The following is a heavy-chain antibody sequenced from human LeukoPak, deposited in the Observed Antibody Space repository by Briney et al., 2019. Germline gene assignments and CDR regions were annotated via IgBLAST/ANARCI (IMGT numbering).Heavy chain of an antibody. CDR3: AKQAGWGGYFSFLPFDF. Sequence: GGSLRLSCAASGFTFNYYGLSWVRQAPGKTLEWVSGFGHNGGITYSDSVKGRFTISRDISNNTLFLQMTSLRPDDTAVYFCAKQAGWGGYFSFLPFDFWGRGTLVTVSS. J-gene: IGHJ4*02. D-gene: IGHD3-3*01. CDR2: FGHNGGIT. CDR1: GFTFNYYG. V-gene: IGHV3-23*01.